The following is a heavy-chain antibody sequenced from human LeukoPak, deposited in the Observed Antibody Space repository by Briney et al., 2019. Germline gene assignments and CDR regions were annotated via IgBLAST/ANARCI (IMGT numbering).Heavy chain of an antibody. J-gene: IGHJ4*02. D-gene: IGHD1-1*01. CDR1: GGSFSGYY. CDR2: INHSGST. Sequence: SETLSLTCAVYGGSFSGYYWSWIRQPPGKGLEWIGEINHSGSTNYNPSLKSRVTISVDTSKNQFSLKLSSVTAADTAVYYCAIPRVYSWKRRFDYWGQGTLVTVSS. V-gene: IGHV4-34*01. CDR3: AIPRVYSWKRRFDY.